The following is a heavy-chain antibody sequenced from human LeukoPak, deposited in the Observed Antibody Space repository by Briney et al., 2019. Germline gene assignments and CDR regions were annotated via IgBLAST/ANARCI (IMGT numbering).Heavy chain of an antibody. V-gene: IGHV1-2*02. CDR2: INPNNGDR. CDR3: ARVYHNCGGDCYPYFDY. D-gene: IGHD2-21*01. CDR1: GYSFTGYY. Sequence: GASVKVSCKASGYSFTGYYMHWVRQAPGQGLEWMGWINPNNGDRNYAQKFQGRVTMTRDTSISTAYMELSRLRSDDTAVYYCARVYHNCGGDCYPYFDYWSQGTLVTVSS. J-gene: IGHJ4*02.